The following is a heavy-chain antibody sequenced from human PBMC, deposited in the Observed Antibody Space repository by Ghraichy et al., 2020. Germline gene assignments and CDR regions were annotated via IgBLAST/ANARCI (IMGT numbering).Heavy chain of an antibody. CDR2: ISGGGDNT. CDR1: GFTFSSYP. CDR3: ARRGSTYGFQI. V-gene: IGHV3-23*01. D-gene: IGHD5-12*01. J-gene: IGHJ3*02. Sequence: GGSLRLSCAASGFTFSSYPMSWVRQAPGKGLEWVSAISGGGDNTYYADSVKGRFTISRDNSKNTLFLQMNSLRAEDTAVYYCARRGSTYGFQIWGQGTMVTVSS.